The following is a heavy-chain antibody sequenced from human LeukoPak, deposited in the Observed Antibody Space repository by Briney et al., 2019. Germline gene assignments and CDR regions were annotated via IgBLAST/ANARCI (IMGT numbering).Heavy chain of an antibody. D-gene: IGHD6-19*01. CDR1: GDSTSSDRYY. V-gene: IGHV4-39*07. J-gene: IGHJ2*01. Sequence: SETLSLTCTVSGDSTSSDRYYGGWVRQPPGKGLEWIGNIYYSGSTYYNPSLKSRVTMSVDTSKNQFFLKLNSVTAADTAVYYCARGIAVAGRYFDLWGRGTLVTVSS. CDR3: ARGIAVAGRYFDL. CDR2: IYYSGST.